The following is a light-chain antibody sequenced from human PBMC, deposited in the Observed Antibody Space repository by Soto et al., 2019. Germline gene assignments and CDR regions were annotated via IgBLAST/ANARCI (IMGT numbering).Light chain of an antibody. CDR1: QSVGSTY. Sequence: EIVLTQSPDTLSLSPGERATLSCRASQSVGSTYSAWYQQKPGQAPRLLIYGASSRATGIPDRFSGSGSGTDFTLTITRLEPEDFAVYYCQQYVTSSPRTFGQGTKVDIK. V-gene: IGKV3-20*01. CDR3: QQYVTSSPRT. CDR2: GAS. J-gene: IGKJ1*01.